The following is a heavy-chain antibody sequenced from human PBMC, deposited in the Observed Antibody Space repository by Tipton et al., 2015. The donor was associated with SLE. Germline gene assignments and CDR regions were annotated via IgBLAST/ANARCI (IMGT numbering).Heavy chain of an antibody. V-gene: IGHV4-31*03. J-gene: IGHJ5*02. CDR3: VRGHPHIVVLIGGGWFDP. CDR2: IYHTGST. D-gene: IGHD2-21*01. Sequence: TLSLTCTVSGGSISRIGYYWSWIRQHPGKGLEWIGYIYHTGSTYYNPSLESRLTISIDTSKNQFSLRLTSMTPADTAIYYCVRGHPHIVVLIGGGWFDPWGQGTLVTVSS. CDR1: GGSISRIGYY.